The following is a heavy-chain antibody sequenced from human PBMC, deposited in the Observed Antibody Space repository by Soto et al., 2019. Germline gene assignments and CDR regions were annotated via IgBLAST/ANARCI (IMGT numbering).Heavy chain of an antibody. Sequence: QVQLVQSGAEVKKPGASVKVSCKASGYTFTSYYMHWVRQAPGQGLEWMGIINPSGGSTSYAQKLQGRVTMTRDTSTSTVYMELSSRRAEDTAVYYGARVGYSSGWFDYWGQGTLVTVSS. CDR2: INPSGGST. CDR1: GYTFTSYY. D-gene: IGHD6-19*01. V-gene: IGHV1-46*04. J-gene: IGHJ4*02. CDR3: ARVGYSSGWFDY.